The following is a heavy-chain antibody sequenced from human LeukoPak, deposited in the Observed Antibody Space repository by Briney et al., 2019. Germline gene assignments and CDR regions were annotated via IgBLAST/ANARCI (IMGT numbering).Heavy chain of an antibody. CDR3: ARGDRRKVDY. V-gene: IGHV4-59*01. J-gene: IGHJ4*02. CDR2: IHYTGST. Sequence: PSETLSLTCTVSGGSINSYYWSWIRQPPGKGLECIGYIHYTGSTNYNPSLKSRVTISVDTSKNQFSLKLSSVTAADTAIYYCARGDRRKVDYWGQGTLVTVSS. CDR1: GGSINSYY.